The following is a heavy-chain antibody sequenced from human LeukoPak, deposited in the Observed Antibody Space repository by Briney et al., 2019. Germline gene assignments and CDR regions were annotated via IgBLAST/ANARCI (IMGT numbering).Heavy chain of an antibody. V-gene: IGHV3-7*01. CDR3: GRVRQGDADY. CDR2: MDIDGSAK. CDR1: GFTFSSYW. J-gene: IGHJ4*02. D-gene: IGHD1-26*01. Sequence: PGGSLRLSCAASGFTFSSYWMTWVRQAPGKGLEWVASMDIDGSAKYYMDSVKGRFTISRDNAKNSLFLQMNSLRADDTAVYYCGRVRQGDADYWGQGTLVTVSS.